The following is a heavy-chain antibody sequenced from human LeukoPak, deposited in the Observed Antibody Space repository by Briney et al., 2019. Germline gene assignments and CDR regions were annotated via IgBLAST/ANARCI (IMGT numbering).Heavy chain of an antibody. V-gene: IGHV4-61*02. D-gene: IGHD3-9*01. Sequence: SETLSLTCTVSGGSISSGSYYWSWIRQPAGKGLEWIGRIYTSGSTNYNPSLKSRVTISVDTSKNQFSLKLSSVTAADTAVYYCARDGRDYDILAGPFDPWGQGTLVTVSS. J-gene: IGHJ5*02. CDR1: GGSISSGSYY. CDR3: ARDGRDYDILAGPFDP. CDR2: IYTSGST.